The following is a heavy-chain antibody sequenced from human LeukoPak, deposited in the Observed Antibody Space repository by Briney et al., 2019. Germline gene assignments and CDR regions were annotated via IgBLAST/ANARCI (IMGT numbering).Heavy chain of an antibody. V-gene: IGHV4-4*07. D-gene: IGHD3-22*01. CDR3: ATDDYDSAVYSY. Sequence: SETLSLTCSVSGGSIRNYYWTWIRQPPGKGLEWIGRIYTSGSTNYNPSLKSRVTMSLDTSKNHFSLNLRSVTAADTAVYFCATDDYDSAVYSYWGQGTLVTVSS. J-gene: IGHJ4*02. CDR2: IYTSGST. CDR1: GGSIRNYY.